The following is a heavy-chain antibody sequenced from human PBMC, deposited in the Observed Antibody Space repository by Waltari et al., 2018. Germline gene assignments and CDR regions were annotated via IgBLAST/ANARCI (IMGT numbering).Heavy chain of an antibody. CDR3: AKASMDYYYGMDV. J-gene: IGHJ6*02. D-gene: IGHD2-2*01. CDR1: GFTFDAYA. CDR2: ISWNSGSI. V-gene: IGHV3-9*01. Sequence: EVQLVESGGGLVQPGRSLRLSCAASGFTFDAYAMHWVRQAPGNGLEWVSGISWNSGSIGYADSVKGRFTISRDNAKNSLYLQMNSLRAEDTALYYCAKASMDYYYGMDVWGQGTTVTVSS.